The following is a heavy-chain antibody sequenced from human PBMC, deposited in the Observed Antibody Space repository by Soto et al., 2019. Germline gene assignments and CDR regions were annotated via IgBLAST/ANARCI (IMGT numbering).Heavy chain of an antibody. J-gene: IGHJ6*02. CDR2: ISQDGSNK. CDR3: ARDYDFWSGSSYYGMDV. V-gene: IGHV3-30*03. D-gene: IGHD3-3*01. CDR1: GFTFSIYG. Sequence: QVQLVESGGGVVQPGRSLRLSCAASGFTFSIYGIHWVRQAPGKGLEWVAVISQDGSNKYYADSVKGRFTISRDNPKNTMYLQMSSLRGEDTAVYYCARDYDFWSGSSYYGMDVWGQGTTVTVSS.